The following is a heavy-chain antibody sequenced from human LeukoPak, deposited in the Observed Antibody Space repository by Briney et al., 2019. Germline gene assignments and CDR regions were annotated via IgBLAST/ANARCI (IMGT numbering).Heavy chain of an antibody. Sequence: ASVKVSCKASGYTFTSYDINWVRQATGQGLEWMGWMNPNSGNTGYAQKFQGRVTMTTDTSTSTAYMELRSLRSDDTAVYYCARVVPLIDAFDIWGQGTMVTVSS. D-gene: IGHD3-10*01. CDR2: MNPNSGNT. V-gene: IGHV1-8*01. J-gene: IGHJ3*02. CDR1: GYTFTSYD. CDR3: ARVVPLIDAFDI.